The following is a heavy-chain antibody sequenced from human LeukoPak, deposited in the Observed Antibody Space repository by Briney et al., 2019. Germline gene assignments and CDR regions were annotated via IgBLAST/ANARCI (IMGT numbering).Heavy chain of an antibody. CDR1: GFTFSSYG. CDR2: ISYDGSNK. Sequence: GGSLRLSCAASGFTFSSYGMHWVRQAPGKGLEWVAVISYDGSNKYYADSVKGRFTISRDNSKNTLYLQMNSLRAEDTAVYYCAKAQYSPSIVVVPAGDYWGQGTLVTVSS. J-gene: IGHJ4*02. D-gene: IGHD2-2*01. V-gene: IGHV3-30*18. CDR3: AKAQYSPSIVVVPAGDY.